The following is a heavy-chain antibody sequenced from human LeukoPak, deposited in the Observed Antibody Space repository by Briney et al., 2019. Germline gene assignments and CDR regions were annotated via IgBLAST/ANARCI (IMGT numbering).Heavy chain of an antibody. CDR1: GFTFSSYG. CDR2: IWYDGSNK. D-gene: IGHD3-22*01. J-gene: IGHJ3*02. CDR3: AKSHDSSGWIDAFYI. Sequence: GRSLRLSCAASGFTFSSYGMHWVRQAPGKGLEWVAVIWYDGSNKYYADSVKGRFTISRDNSKNTLYLQMNSLRAEDTAVYYCAKSHDSSGWIDAFYIWGQGTMVTVSS. V-gene: IGHV3-33*06.